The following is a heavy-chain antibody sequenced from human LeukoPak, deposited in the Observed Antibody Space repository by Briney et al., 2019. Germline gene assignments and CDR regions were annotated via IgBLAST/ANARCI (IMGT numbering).Heavy chain of an antibody. Sequence: PGGSLRLSCAASGFSFNGYWMAWVRQAPGKGLEWVANIKKDGSEQYYMDSVKGRFTISRDNAKNSLYLQMSSLRADDTAVYYCARDRIVEETGYLDYWGQGTLVTVSS. CDR3: ARDRIVEETGYLDY. CDR2: IKKDGSEQ. CDR1: GFSFNGYW. D-gene: IGHD2-21*01. J-gene: IGHJ4*02. V-gene: IGHV3-7*01.